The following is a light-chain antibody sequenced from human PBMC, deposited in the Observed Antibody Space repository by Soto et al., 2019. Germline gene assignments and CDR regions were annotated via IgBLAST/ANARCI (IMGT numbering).Light chain of an antibody. J-gene: IGKJ5*01. Sequence: EIVLTQSPVTLSVYAGERATLSCRASQSVSSNLAWYQQKPGQAPSLLIYGAFTRATGIPARFSGTGSGTEFTLTISSLQSDDFATYYCQQFNSYPITFGQETRLEI. CDR2: GAF. CDR3: QQFNSYPIT. V-gene: IGKV3-15*01. CDR1: QSVSSN.